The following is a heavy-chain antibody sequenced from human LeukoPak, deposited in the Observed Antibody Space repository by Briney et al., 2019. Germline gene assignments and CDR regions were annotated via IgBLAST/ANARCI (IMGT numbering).Heavy chain of an antibody. CDR1: GGSISSSY. CDR3: ARGQGSSSWSYYYYYYMDV. J-gene: IGHJ6*03. V-gene: IGHV4-59*01. D-gene: IGHD6-13*01. CDR2: MYYSGST. Sequence: SETLSLTCTVSGGSISSSYWSWIRQPPGKGLEWIGYMYYSGSTNYNPSLKSRVTISVDTSKNQFSLKLSSVTAADTAVYYCARGQGSSSWSYYYYYYMDVWGKGTTVTVSS.